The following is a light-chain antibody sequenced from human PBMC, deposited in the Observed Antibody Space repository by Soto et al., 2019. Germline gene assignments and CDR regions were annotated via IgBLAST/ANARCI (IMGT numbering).Light chain of an antibody. V-gene: IGKV3-20*01. Sequence: EIVLTQSPGTLSLSPGERATLSCRASQGFSSSYLAWYQQNPGQAPRLLIYGASSRGPGIPDRFSGSGSGTDFTLTISRLETEDFAVYYCQHYRSSLLTFGHGTQVEIK. CDR2: GAS. J-gene: IGKJ1*01. CDR1: QGFSSSY. CDR3: QHYRSSLLT.